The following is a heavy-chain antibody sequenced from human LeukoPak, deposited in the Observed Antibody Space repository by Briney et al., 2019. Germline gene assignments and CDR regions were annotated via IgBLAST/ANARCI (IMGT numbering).Heavy chain of an antibody. CDR1: VVASSSFE. CDR2: VSSCGSVR. D-gene: IGHD3-16*02. CDR3: ARSSRLGELSSDF. J-gene: IGHJ4*02. Sequence: SPRLSSAASVVASSSFEMNWVCQGPATGLEWVSYVSSCGSVRYYADPVQGRFTISRDNAKNSLYLPMSSLRAEHTAVYYCARSSRLGELSSDFWGQGTLVSVSS. V-gene: IGHV3-48*03.